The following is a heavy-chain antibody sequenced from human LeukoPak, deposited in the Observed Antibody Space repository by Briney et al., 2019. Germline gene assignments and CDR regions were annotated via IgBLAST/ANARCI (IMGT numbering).Heavy chain of an antibody. CDR2: INHSGST. CDR1: GGSFSGYY. CDR3: ARVWIAAAGIWFDP. V-gene: IGHV4-34*01. Sequence: PSETLSLTCAVYGGSFSGYYWSWIRQPPGKGLEWIGEINHSGSTNYNPSLKSRVTISVDTSKNQFSLKLSSVTAADTAVYYCARVWIAAAGIWFDPWGQGTLVTVSS. J-gene: IGHJ5*02. D-gene: IGHD6-13*01.